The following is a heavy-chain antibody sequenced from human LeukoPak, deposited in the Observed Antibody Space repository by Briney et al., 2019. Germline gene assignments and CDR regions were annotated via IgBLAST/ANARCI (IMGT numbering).Heavy chain of an antibody. CDR2: IFPGDSDT. CDR1: GYSFTTYW. V-gene: IGHV5-51*01. Sequence: HGESLKISCKGSGYSFTTYWIGWVRRMPGKGLEGIGIIFPGDSDTTYSPSLQGQVAISADKSISTAYLQWSSLKASDTAMYYCVVGSSSLPVDYWGQGTLVTVSS. CDR3: VVGSSSLPVDY. J-gene: IGHJ4*02. D-gene: IGHD6-6*01.